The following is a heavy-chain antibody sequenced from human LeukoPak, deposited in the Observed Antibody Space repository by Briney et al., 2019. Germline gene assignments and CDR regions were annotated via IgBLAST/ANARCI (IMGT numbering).Heavy chain of an antibody. CDR3: AGGLLEMSTITLGY. CDR2: IKSDGSST. J-gene: IGHJ4*02. V-gene: IGHV3-74*01. Sequence: GGSLRLSCAASGFTFSSYWMHWVRQAPGKGLVWVSRIKSDGSSTTYADSVRGRFTLSRDNAKNTLYLQMNFLRAEDTAVYYCAGGLLEMSTITLGYWGQGTLVTVSS. D-gene: IGHD5-24*01. CDR1: GFTFSSYW.